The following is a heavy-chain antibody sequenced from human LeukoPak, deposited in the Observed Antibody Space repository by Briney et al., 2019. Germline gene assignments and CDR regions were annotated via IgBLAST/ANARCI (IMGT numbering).Heavy chain of an antibody. J-gene: IGHJ4*02. D-gene: IGHD3-10*01. CDR2: IYTSGST. V-gene: IGHV4-61*02. CDR3: AREGSRQEVDY. CDR1: CRSISSVSYY. Sequence: SQTLSLTCTVSCRSISSVSYYWTWIRQPAGKGLEWIGRIYTSGSTNYNPSLKSRVTISVDTSKNQSSLKLSSVTAADTAVYYCAREGSRQEVDYWGQGTLVTVSS.